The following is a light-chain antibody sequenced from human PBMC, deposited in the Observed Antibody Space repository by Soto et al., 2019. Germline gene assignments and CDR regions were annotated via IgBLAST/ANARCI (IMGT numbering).Light chain of an antibody. CDR2: EVS. CDR3: SSYAGGYTFDV. Sequence: QSVLTQPPSASGSPGHSVTLSCTGTSSDVGGYNFVSWYQQHPGKAPKLIIYEVSKRPSGVPDRFSGFKSGNTASLTVSGLQAEDEADYFCSSYAGGYTFDVYGTGTKVTVL. V-gene: IGLV2-8*01. CDR1: SSDVGGYNF. J-gene: IGLJ1*01.